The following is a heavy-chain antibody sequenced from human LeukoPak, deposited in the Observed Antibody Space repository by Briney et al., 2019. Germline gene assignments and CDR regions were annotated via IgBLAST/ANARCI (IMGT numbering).Heavy chain of an antibody. Sequence: GGSLRLSCSASGFTFSSFVMHWVRQAPGKGLEYVSGISGDGVRTYYADSVKGRFTISRDNSKNTLYVQMTSLKTEDTAVYYCVYQVQGVVKWGQGTLVTVSS. CDR1: GFTFSSFV. J-gene: IGHJ4*02. D-gene: IGHD3-3*01. CDR3: VYQVQGVVK. V-gene: IGHV3-64*05. CDR2: ISGDGVRT.